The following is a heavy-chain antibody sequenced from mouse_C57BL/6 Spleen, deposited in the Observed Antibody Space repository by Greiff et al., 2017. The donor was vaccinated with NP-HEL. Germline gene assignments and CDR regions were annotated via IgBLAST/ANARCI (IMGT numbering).Heavy chain of an antibody. Sequence: QVTLKESGPGILQSSQTLSLTCSFSGFSLSTSGMGVSWIRQPSGKGLEWLAHIYWDDDKRYNPSLKSRLTISKDTSRNQVFLKITSVDTADTATYYCARSSPGNYGYAMDYWGQGTSVTVSS. V-gene: IGHV8-12*01. D-gene: IGHD2-1*01. J-gene: IGHJ4*01. CDR2: IYWDDDK. CDR1: GFSLSTSGMG. CDR3: ARSSPGNYGYAMDY.